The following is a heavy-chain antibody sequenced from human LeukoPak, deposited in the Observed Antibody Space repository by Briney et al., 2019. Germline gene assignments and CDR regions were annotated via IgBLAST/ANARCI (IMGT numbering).Heavy chain of an antibody. V-gene: IGHV4-59*08. D-gene: IGHD1-26*01. CDR2: IYYSGSA. J-gene: IGHJ6*02. Sequence: SETLSLTCTVSGGSISSYYWSWIRQPPGKGLEWIGYIYYSGSANYNPSLKSRVTISVDTSKNQFSLKLSSVTAADTAVYYCARSSGSYYYYGMDVWGQGTTVTVSS. CDR3: ARSSGSYYYYGMDV. CDR1: GGSISSYY.